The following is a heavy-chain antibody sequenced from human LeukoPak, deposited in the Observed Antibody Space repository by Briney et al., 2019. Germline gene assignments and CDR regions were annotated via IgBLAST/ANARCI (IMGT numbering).Heavy chain of an antibody. Sequence: PGGSLRLSCAASGFTFSSYTMNWVRQAPGKGLEWVSDISSSSTIYYADSVKGRFTISRDNAKNSRYLQMNSLRVEDTAVYYCARDISSASRGMDVWGKGTTVTVSS. CDR1: GFTFSSYT. CDR3: ARDISSASRGMDV. D-gene: IGHD6-6*01. CDR2: ISSSSTI. J-gene: IGHJ6*03. V-gene: IGHV3-48*01.